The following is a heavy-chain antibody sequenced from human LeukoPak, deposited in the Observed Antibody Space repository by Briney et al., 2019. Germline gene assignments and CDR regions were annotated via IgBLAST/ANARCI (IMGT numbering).Heavy chain of an antibody. V-gene: IGHV3-23*01. J-gene: IGHJ4*02. CDR3: AKDVARQWLVHNY. CDR1: GFTFSSYA. D-gene: IGHD6-19*01. CDR2: ISGSGGST. Sequence: PGGSLRLSCAASGFTFSSYAMSWVRQAPGKGLEWVSAISGSGGSTYYAVSVKGRFTISRDNSKNTLYLQMNSLRAEDTAVYYCAKDVARQWLVHNYWGQGTLVTVSS.